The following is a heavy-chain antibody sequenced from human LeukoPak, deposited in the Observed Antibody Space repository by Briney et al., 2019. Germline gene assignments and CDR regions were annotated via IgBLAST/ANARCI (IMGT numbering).Heavy chain of an antibody. D-gene: IGHD3-22*01. V-gene: IGHV1-69*06. CDR2: IIPIFGTA. Sequence: ASVKVSCKATGGTFSSYAITWVREAPGQELEWMGGIIPIFGTANYAQKFQGRVTITADKSTSTAYMELSSLRSEDTAVYYCARAYYYDSRRFGAFDIWGQGTMVTVSS. J-gene: IGHJ3*02. CDR3: ARAYYYDSRRFGAFDI. CDR1: GGTFSSYA.